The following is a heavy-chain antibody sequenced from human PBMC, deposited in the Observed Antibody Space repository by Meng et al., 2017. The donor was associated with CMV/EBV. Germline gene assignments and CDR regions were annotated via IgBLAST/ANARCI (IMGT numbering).Heavy chain of an antibody. CDR2: INHSGST. V-gene: IGHV4-34*01. CDR1: GGSFSGYY. D-gene: IGHD1-26*01. CDR3: ARGVGGWFDP. J-gene: IGHJ5*02. Sequence: QLALQRWGAGLLKPSETLSLTCAVYGGSFSGYYWSWIRQPPGKGLEWIGEINHSGSTNYNPSLKSRVTISVDTSKNQFSLKLSSVTAADTAVYYCARGVGGWFDPWGQGTLVTVSS.